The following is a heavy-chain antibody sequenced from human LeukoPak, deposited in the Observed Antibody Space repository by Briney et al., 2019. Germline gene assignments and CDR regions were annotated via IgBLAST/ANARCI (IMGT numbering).Heavy chain of an antibody. J-gene: IGHJ5*02. Sequence: PSETLSLTCTVSGGSISSSSYYWGWIRQPPGKGLEWIGSIYYSGSTYYNPSLKSRVTISVDTSKNQFSLKLSSVTAADTAVYYCARLNYYGSGSYYPPLYNWFDHWGQGTLVTVSS. CDR2: IYYSGST. V-gene: IGHV4-39*01. D-gene: IGHD3-10*01. CDR1: GGSISSSSYY. CDR3: ARLNYYGSGSYYPPLYNWFDH.